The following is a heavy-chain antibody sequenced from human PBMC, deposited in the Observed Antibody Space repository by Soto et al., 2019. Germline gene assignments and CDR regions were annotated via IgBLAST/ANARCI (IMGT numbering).Heavy chain of an antibody. J-gene: IGHJ6*02. V-gene: IGHV2-5*01. Sequence: QITLKEAGPTLVKPTQTLTLTCTFSGSSLSTTGEGVFWIRQPPGKAPEWLALVHWNDDKRYSPSLRPRLTIRKDTSRSQVVLSLTNLDPVDTVQYYCGHRRLGDTCPDDNGLDVWGQVNKGIVSS. CDR1: GSSLSTTGEG. CDR3: GHRRLGDTCPDDNGLDV. CDR2: VHWNDDK. D-gene: IGHD3-3*01.